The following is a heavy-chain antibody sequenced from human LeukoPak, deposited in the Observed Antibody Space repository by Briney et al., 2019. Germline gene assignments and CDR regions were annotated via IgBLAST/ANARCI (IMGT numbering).Heavy chain of an antibody. J-gene: IGHJ4*02. CDR1: GFTFSSNY. CDR3: ARGYSYGRYFDY. Sequence: GGSLRLSCAASGFTFSSNYMSWVRQAPGKGLEWVSVIYSGGSTYYADSVKGRFTISRDNSKNTLYLQMNSLRAEDTAVYYCARGYSYGRYFDYWGQGTLVTVSS. D-gene: IGHD5-18*01. V-gene: IGHV3-53*01. CDR2: IYSGGST.